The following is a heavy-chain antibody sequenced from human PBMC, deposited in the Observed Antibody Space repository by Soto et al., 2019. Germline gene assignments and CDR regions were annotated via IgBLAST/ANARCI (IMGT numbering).Heavy chain of an antibody. Sequence: ASVKVSCKASGGTFSSYAISWVRQAPGQGLEWMGGIIPIFGTANYAQKFQGRVTITADESTSTAYMELSSLRSEDTAVYYCAMGISGYYYYGMDVWGQGTTVTVSS. CDR3: AMGISGYYYYGMDV. V-gene: IGHV1-69*13. J-gene: IGHJ6*02. CDR2: IIPIFGTA. D-gene: IGHD7-27*01. CDR1: GGTFSSYA.